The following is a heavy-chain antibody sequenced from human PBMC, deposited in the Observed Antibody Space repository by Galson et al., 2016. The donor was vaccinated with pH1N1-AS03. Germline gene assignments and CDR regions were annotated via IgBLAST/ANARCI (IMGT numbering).Heavy chain of an antibody. J-gene: IGHJ4*02. V-gene: IGHV3-33*06. CDR3: ANDFNYEFWSGYSFY. CDR2: IWYDGSNK. D-gene: IGHD3/OR15-3a*01. Sequence: SLRLSCAASGFTFSSYGMHWVRQTPGKGLEWVAVIWYDGSNKSYADSVKGRFPTSRDNSKNTLYLQMSSMRDEDTAVYYCANDFNYEFWSGYSFYWGQGALVTVSS. CDR1: GFTFSSYG.